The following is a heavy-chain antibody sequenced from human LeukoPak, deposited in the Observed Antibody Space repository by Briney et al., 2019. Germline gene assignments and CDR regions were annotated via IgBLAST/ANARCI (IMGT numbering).Heavy chain of an antibody. CDR3: ATSHSSGYYYYFDY. Sequence: GASVKVSCKASGYTFTSYGISWVRQAPGQGLEWMGWITAYSGNRNYAQKLQGRVTMTTDTSTSTAYMELRSLRSDDTAVYYCATSHSSGYYYYFDYWGQGTLVTVSS. V-gene: IGHV1-18*01. D-gene: IGHD3-22*01. CDR1: GYTFTSYG. J-gene: IGHJ4*02. CDR2: ITAYSGNR.